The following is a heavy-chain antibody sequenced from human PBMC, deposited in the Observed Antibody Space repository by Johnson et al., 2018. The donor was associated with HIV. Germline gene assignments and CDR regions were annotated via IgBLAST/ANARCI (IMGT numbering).Heavy chain of an antibody. J-gene: IGHJ3*02. CDR3: ARIPGRRDVFDI. CDR1: GFKLYEYD. D-gene: IGHD7-27*01. V-gene: IGHV3-30-3*01. CDR2: ISYDGSNE. Sequence: QMLLVESGGEVVRPGGSLRISCVASGFKLYEYDVSWVRQVPGKGLDWVAIISYDGSNEYYADSVKGRFTISRDNSKNTLYLQMNSLRVEDTAVYYCARIPGRRDVFDIWGQGTMVTVSS.